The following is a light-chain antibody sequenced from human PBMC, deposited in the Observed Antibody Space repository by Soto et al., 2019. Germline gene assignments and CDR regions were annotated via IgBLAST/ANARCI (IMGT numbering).Light chain of an antibody. Sequence: EIVLTQSPGTLSLSPGDRATLSCRTSQSLGSSYLAWYQQKPGQAPRRLIFGASIRATGIPDRFSGSGSGTEFTLTISSLHSEDFGVYYCQQYDNWWTFGQGTKVDIK. CDR1: QSLGSSY. J-gene: IGKJ1*01. CDR2: GAS. V-gene: IGKV3-20*01. CDR3: QQYDNWWT.